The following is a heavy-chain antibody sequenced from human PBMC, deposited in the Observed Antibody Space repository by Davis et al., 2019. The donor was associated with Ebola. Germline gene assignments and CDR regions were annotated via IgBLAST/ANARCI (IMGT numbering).Heavy chain of an antibody. CDR1: GYTFTSYD. J-gene: IGHJ6*02. CDR3: ARDWVGATSLKYYYGMDV. Sequence: ASVKVSCKASGYTFTSYDINWVRQATGQGLEWMGWMNPNSGNTGYAQKFQGRVTMTRNTSISTAYMELSSLRSEDTAVYYCARDWVGATSLKYYYGMDVWGQGTTVTVSS. D-gene: IGHD1-26*01. V-gene: IGHV1-8*01. CDR2: MNPNSGNT.